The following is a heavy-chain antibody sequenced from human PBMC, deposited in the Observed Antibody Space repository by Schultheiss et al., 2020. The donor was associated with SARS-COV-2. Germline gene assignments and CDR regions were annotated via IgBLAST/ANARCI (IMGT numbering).Heavy chain of an antibody. CDR1: GYTFTSYD. D-gene: IGHD2-8*01. Sequence: ASVKVSCKASGYTFTSYDINWVRQATGQGLEWMGWMNPNSGGTKYAQKFQGRVAMTSDTSISTAYMELSRLRSDDTAVYYCARDRCTNGVCYSNWFDPWGQGTQVTVSS. V-gene: IGHV1-2*02. CDR3: ARDRCTNGVCYSNWFDP. CDR2: MNPNSGGT. J-gene: IGHJ5*02.